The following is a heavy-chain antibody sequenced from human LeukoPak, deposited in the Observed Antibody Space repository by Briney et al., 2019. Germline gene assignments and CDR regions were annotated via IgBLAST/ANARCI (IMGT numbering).Heavy chain of an antibody. CDR3: ARARPAYYDFWSGYSDGWFDP. CDR1: GGSFSGYY. J-gene: IGHJ5*02. V-gene: IGHV4-34*01. Sequence: PSETLSLTCAVHGGSFSGYYWSWIRQPPGKGLEWIGEINHSGSTNYNPSLKSRVTISVDTSKNQFSLKLSSVTAADTAVYYCARARPAYYDFWSGYSDGWFDPWGQGTLVTVSS. CDR2: INHSGST. D-gene: IGHD3-3*01.